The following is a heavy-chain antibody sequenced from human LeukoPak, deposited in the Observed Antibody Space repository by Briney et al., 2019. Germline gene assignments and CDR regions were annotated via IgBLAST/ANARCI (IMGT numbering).Heavy chain of an antibody. CDR3: ARAPPLGFAETY. Sequence: ASVKVSCKASGYTFTSYGMNWVRQAPGQGLEWMGWINAGNGNTKYSQKFQGRVTITRDTSASTAYMELSSLRSEDTAVYYCARAPPLGFAETYWGQGTLVTVSS. V-gene: IGHV1-3*01. CDR2: INAGNGNT. J-gene: IGHJ4*02. D-gene: IGHD1-26*01. CDR1: GYTFTSYG.